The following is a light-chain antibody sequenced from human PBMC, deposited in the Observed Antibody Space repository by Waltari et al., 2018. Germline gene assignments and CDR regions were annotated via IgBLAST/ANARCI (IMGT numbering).Light chain of an antibody. Sequence: QSGLTQPASVSGSPGQSITISCTGTSSDVGNYNLVSWYQQYPGKAPKLMVYEVTRRSSGVSDRFSGSNSGNTATLTISWVEAGDEADYHCQVWDDVTDSGVFGGGTKLTVL. J-gene: IGLJ3*02. CDR1: SSDVGNYNL. CDR2: EVT. CDR3: QVWDDVTDSGV. V-gene: IGLV2-14*02.